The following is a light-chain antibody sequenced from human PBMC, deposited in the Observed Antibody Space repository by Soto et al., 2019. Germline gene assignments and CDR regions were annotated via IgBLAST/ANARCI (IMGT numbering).Light chain of an antibody. Sequence: DIQMTQSPSSLSASVGDRVTITCRTSQSINIYLNWYQQKPGTATKLLIYAASSLQSGVPSRFSGSGSGTDFTLATNRLHPESFATYYCQQSYSTPLTFDQVTKVEIK. V-gene: IGKV1-39*01. J-gene: IGKJ1*01. CDR1: QSINIY. CDR3: QQSYSTPLT. CDR2: AAS.